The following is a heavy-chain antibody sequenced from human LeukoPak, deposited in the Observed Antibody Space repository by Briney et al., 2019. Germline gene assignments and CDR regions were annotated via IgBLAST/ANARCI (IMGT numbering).Heavy chain of an antibody. Sequence: SVKVSRKASGGTFSSYAIIWVRQAPGQGLEWMGRIIPIFGTADYAQKFQGGVTITTDESTSTAYMELRILRSEDTAVYYCARAGPRRKDYYYYMDVWGKGTTVTVSS. CDR2: IIPIFGTA. CDR3: ARAGPRRKDYYYYMDV. J-gene: IGHJ6*03. V-gene: IGHV1-69*05. CDR1: GGTFSSYA.